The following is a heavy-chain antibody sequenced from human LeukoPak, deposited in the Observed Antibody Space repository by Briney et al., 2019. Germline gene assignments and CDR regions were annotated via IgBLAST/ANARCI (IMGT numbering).Heavy chain of an antibody. CDR2: ITSRGTI. V-gene: IGHV3-48*02. CDR1: GFAFSTYG. D-gene: IGHD3-10*01. CDR3: ARRVSGSYLDY. J-gene: IGHJ4*02. Sequence: GGSLRLSCAASGFAFSTYGMNWVRQAPGKGLEWVSYITSRGTIYYADSVKGRFTISRDNVKNSLYLEMNSLRDDDTAMYYCARRVSGSYLDYWGQGILVTVSS.